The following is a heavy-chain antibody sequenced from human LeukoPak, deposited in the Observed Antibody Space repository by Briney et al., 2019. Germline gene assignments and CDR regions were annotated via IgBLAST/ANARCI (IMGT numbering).Heavy chain of an antibody. CDR1: GGLFSGYY. CDR2: MIHRGST. CDR3: ASGPRLVVVPEYYFDY. Sequence: PSDTLSLICAVYGGLFSGYYWRWIRQPPGKGMECIGEMIHRGSTNYNTSRKSRVTISVDTSKNQFSLKLSSVTAADTAVYYCASGPRLVVVPEYYFDYWGQGTLVTVSS. V-gene: IGHV4-34*12. J-gene: IGHJ4*02. D-gene: IGHD3-22*01.